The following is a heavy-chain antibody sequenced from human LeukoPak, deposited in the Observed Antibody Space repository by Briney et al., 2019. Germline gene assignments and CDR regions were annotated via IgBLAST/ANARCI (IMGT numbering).Heavy chain of an antibody. V-gene: IGHV1-18*01. CDR1: GYTLSRYG. D-gene: IGHD2-2*01. CDR2: SSAYNENT. Sequence: VASVKVSCKASGYTLSRYGISWVRQAPGQGLEWMGWSSAYNENTNSALKVQGRVTMTTATSTSTAYMELRSLRSDDTAVYYCARDLCSVEPAAPCYYFDYWGQGTLVTVSS. J-gene: IGHJ4*02. CDR3: ARDLCSVEPAAPCYYFDY.